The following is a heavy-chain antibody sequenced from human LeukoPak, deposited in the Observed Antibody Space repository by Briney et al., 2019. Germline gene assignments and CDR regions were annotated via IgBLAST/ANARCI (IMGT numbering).Heavy chain of an antibody. CDR3: ATLRYCSGGSCFPKYFQH. J-gene: IGHJ1*01. CDR2: IYYSGYT. D-gene: IGHD2-15*01. Sequence: SETLSLTCTVSGGSISSNYWSWIRQPPGKGLEWIGYIYYSGYTNYNPSLKSRVTMSVDTSKDQFSLKLTSVTAADTAVYYCATLRYCSGGSCFPKYFQHWGQGTLVTVSS. CDR1: GGSISSNY. V-gene: IGHV4-59*08.